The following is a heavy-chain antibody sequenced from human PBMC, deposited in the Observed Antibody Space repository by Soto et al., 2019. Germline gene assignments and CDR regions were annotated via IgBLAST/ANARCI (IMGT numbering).Heavy chain of an antibody. J-gene: IGHJ4*02. CDR1: GFTFSSYS. V-gene: IGHV3-21*01. D-gene: IGHD2-2*01. Sequence: GGSLRLSCAASGFTFSSYSMNWVRQAPGKGLEWVSSISSSSSYIYYADSVKGRFTISRDNAKNSLYLQMNSLRAEDTAVYYCARDGLVVVPAAMPYVDYWGQGTLVTVSS. CDR3: ARDGLVVVPAAMPYVDY. CDR2: ISSSSSYI.